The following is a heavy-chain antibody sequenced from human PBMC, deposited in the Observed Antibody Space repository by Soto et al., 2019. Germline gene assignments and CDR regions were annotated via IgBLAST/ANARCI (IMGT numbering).Heavy chain of an antibody. J-gene: IGHJ5*02. Sequence: SETLSLTCTVSGGSISSSSYYWGWIRQPPGKGLEWIGSIYYSGSTYYNPSLKSRVTISVDTSKNQFSLKLSSVTAADTAVYYCASYTRITGKDWFDPWGQGTLVNVSS. CDR2: IYYSGST. CDR1: GGSISSSSYY. V-gene: IGHV4-39*01. CDR3: ASYTRITGKDWFDP. D-gene: IGHD1-20*01.